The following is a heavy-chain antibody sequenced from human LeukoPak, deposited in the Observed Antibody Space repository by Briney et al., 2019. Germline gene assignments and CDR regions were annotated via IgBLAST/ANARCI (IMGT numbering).Heavy chain of an antibody. Sequence: PSETLSLTCTVSGGSISTYYWSWIRQPPGKGLEWIGYIYYSGSTNYNPSLKSRVTISLDTSKNQFSLRLSSVTAADTAVYYCAREFADRITMVRGVIDYWGQGTLVTVSS. J-gene: IGHJ4*02. D-gene: IGHD3-10*01. V-gene: IGHV4-59*01. CDR2: IYYSGST. CDR3: AREFADRITMVRGVIDY. CDR1: GGSISTYY.